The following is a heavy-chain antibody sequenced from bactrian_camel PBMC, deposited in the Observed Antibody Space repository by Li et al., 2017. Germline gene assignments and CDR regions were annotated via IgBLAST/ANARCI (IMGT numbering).Heavy chain of an antibody. D-gene: IGHD1*01. J-gene: IGHJ4*01. CDR3: AARHCSLDNYNY. CDR1: EVMRGNYC. Sequence: HVQLVESGGGSVQAGGSLRLSCAASEVMRGNYCMGWFRQGPGKERDRVATIDWSSRRTSYADSVKGRFTISRDKSWKMLYLQMNSLKTEDTAVYYCAARHCSLDNYNYWGRGTQVTVS. CDR2: IDWSSRRT. V-gene: IGHV3S26*01.